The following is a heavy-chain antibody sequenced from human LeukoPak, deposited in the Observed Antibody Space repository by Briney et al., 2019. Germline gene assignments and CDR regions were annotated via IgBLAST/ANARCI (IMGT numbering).Heavy chain of an antibody. CDR2: ISNDGTTT. CDR1: GFTFSSYW. D-gene: IGHD5-18*01. CDR3: AKMTAPAY. J-gene: IGHJ4*02. V-gene: IGHV3-74*01. Sequence: PGGSLRLSCAAPGFTFSSYWMHWVRQAPGKGLVWVSRISNDGTTTTYADSVKGRFTISSDNAKNALYLQMNSLRVEDTAIYYCAKMTAPAYWGQGTLVTVSS.